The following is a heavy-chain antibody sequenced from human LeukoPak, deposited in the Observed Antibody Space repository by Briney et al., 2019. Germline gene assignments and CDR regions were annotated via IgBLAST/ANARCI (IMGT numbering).Heavy chain of an antibody. V-gene: IGHV3-49*04. CDR2: IRDKAHGATT. J-gene: IGHJ4*02. Sequence: PGGSLRLSCAAAGFTFGGYVMTWVRQAPGKGLEWLGFIRDKAHGATTEYAASVKGRFIISRDDSKSTAYLQMNSLKTEDTGFYYCTRERGQQAVLDYWGQGTLVTVSS. D-gene: IGHD6-13*01. CDR3: TRERGQQAVLDY. CDR1: GFTFGGYV.